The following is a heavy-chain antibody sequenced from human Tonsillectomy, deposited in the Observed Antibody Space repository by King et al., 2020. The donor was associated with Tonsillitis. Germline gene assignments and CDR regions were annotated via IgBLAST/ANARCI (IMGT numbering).Heavy chain of an antibody. CDR2: INHSGST. V-gene: IGHV4-34*01. CDR3: ARSGFYGGNSGWYFDL. CDR1: GGSFSGYY. J-gene: IGHJ2*01. D-gene: IGHD4-23*01. Sequence: VQIQQWGAGLLKPSETLSLTCAVYGGSFSGYYWSWIRQPPGKGLEWIGEINHSGSTNYNPSLKSRVTISVDTSKNQFSLKLSSVTAADTAVYYCARSGFYGGNSGWYFDLWGRGTLVTVSS.